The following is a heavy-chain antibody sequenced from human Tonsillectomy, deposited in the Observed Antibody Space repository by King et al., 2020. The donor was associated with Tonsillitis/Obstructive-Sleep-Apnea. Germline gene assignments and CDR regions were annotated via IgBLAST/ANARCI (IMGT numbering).Heavy chain of an antibody. V-gene: IGHV3-74*01. J-gene: IGHJ6*03. D-gene: IGHD2-2*01. Sequence: VQLVESGGGLVQPGGSLRLSCAASGFTFSSYWMHWVRQAPGKGLVWVSRINSDGSSTSYADSVKVRFTISRDNAKNTLYLQMNSLRAEDTAVYYCATALGYCSSTSCSLSYYMDVWGKGTTVTVSS. CDR1: GFTFSSYW. CDR3: ATALGYCSSTSCSLSYYMDV. CDR2: INSDGSST.